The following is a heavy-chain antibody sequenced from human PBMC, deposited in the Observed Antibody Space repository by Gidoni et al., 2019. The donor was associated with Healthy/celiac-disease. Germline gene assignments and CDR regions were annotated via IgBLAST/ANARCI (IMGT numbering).Heavy chain of an antibody. CDR2: INPSGGST. V-gene: IGHV1-46*02. Sequence: VQLVQSGAEVKKPGASVKVSCKASGYTFNSYYMNWVRQAPGQGLEWMGIINPSGGSTSYAQKFQGRVTMTRDTSTSTVYMELSSLRSEDTAVYYCAREPYGSGSYFKRGGYFDYWGQGTLVTVSS. J-gene: IGHJ4*02. CDR1: GYTFNSYY. D-gene: IGHD3-10*01. CDR3: AREPYGSGSYFKRGGYFDY.